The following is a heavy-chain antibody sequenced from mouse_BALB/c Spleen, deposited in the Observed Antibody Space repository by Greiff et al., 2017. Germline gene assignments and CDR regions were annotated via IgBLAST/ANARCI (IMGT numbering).Heavy chain of an antibody. J-gene: IGHJ4*01. CDR2: ISSGGSYT. CDR3: ARHASLGYDVMDY. CDR1: GFTFSSYG. D-gene: IGHD2-14*01. V-gene: IGHV5-6*02. Sequence: EVMLVESGGDLVKPGGSLKLSCAASGFTFSSYGMSWVRQTPDKRLEWVATISSGGSYTYYPDSVKGRFTISRDNAKNTLYLQMSSLKSEDTAMYYCARHASLGYDVMDYWGQGTSVTVSS.